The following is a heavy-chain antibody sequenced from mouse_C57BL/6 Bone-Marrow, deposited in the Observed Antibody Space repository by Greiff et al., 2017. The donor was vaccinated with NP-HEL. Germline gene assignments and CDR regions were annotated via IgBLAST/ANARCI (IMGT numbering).Heavy chain of an antibody. J-gene: IGHJ2*01. CDR3: ARGIITTVVAKYYFDY. D-gene: IGHD1-1*01. CDR1: GYTFTSYW. V-gene: IGHV1-64*01. CDR2: IHPNSGST. Sequence: QVQLKQPGAELVKPGASVKLSCKASGYTFTSYWMHWVKQRPGQGLEWIGMIHPNSGSTNYNEKFKSKATLTVDKSSSTAYMQLSSLTSEDSAVYYCARGIITTVVAKYYFDYWGQGTTLTVSS.